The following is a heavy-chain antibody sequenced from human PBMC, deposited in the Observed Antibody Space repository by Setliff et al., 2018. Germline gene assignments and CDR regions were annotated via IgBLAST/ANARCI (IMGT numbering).Heavy chain of an antibody. Sequence: LRLSCAASGFTFSDYGMHWVRQAPGKGLEWVAVIWFDGSNKYYAESVKGRFTISRDNSKSTLYLQMNSLRVEDTAVYYCAIDYQSDSGWDFDYWGQGTLVTVSS. CDR3: AIDYQSDSGWDFDY. D-gene: IGHD6-19*01. J-gene: IGHJ4*02. CDR2: IWFDGSNK. V-gene: IGHV3-33*01. CDR1: GFTFSDYG.